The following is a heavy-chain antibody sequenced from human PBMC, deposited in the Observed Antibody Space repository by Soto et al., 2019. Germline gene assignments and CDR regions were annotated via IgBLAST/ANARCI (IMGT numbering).Heavy chain of an antibody. D-gene: IGHD2-15*01. J-gene: IGHJ3*02. Sequence: ASVKVSCKASGYTFTSYYMHWVRQAPGQGLEWMGIINPSGGSTSYAQKFQGRVTMTRDTSTSTVSMDLSSLRSEDTAVYYCARPGVVAWSAFDIWGQGTMVTVSS. CDR3: ARPGVVAWSAFDI. CDR2: INPSGGST. V-gene: IGHV1-46*03. CDR1: GYTFTSYY.